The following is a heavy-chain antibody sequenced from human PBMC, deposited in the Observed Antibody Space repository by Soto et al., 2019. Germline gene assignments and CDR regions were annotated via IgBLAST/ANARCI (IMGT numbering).Heavy chain of an antibody. CDR2: IRNRPNSYTT. CDR3: TRNKPSSWYFDL. V-gene: IGHV3-72*01. D-gene: IGHD2-2*01. CDR1: GFSFSDHY. J-gene: IGHJ2*01. Sequence: EVQLVESGGGLVQPGGSLRLSCAASGFSFSDHYMDWCRQAPGKGLEWVGLIRNRPNSYTTEYAASVKGRFTISRDDSKNSLYLQMNSLTTEDTAVYYCTRNKPSSWYFDLWGRGTLVTASS.